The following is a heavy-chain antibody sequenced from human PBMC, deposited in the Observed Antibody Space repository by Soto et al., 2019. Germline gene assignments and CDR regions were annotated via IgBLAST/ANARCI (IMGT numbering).Heavy chain of an antibody. D-gene: IGHD2-2*01. J-gene: IGHJ6*02. CDR3: AGVYCSSTSCYPSYYYGMDV. V-gene: IGHV3-48*02. Sequence: GGSLRLSCAAPGFTFSSYSMNWVRQAPGMGLEWVSYISSSSSTIYYADSVKGRFTISRDNAKNSLYLQMNSLRDEDTAVYYCAGVYCSSTSCYPSYYYGMDVWGQGTTVTISS. CDR2: ISSSSSTI. CDR1: GFTFSSYS.